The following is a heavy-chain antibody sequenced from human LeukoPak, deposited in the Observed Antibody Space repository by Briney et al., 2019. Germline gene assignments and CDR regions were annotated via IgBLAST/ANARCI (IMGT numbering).Heavy chain of an antibody. Sequence: SETLSLTCTVFGGSISSSSYYWGWIRQPPGKGLEWIGSIYYSGSTYYNPSLKSRVTISVDTSKNQFSLKLSSVTAADTAVYYCARGGSYSSSSFDYWGQGTLVTVSS. D-gene: IGHD6-13*01. CDR3: ARGGSYSSSSFDY. CDR2: IYYSGST. J-gene: IGHJ4*02. V-gene: IGHV4-39*01. CDR1: GGSISSSSYY.